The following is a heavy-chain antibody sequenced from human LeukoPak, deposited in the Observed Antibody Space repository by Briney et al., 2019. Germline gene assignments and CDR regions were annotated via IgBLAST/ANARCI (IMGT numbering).Heavy chain of an antibody. Sequence: GRSLRLYCAASGFTFSSYAMHWDRQAPGKGLEWVSAITGSGGNTYYADSVKGRFTISRDNSKNTLYLQMNSLRDEDTAVYYCAKWGDFDVLTGYYVPDFWGQGTLVTVSS. CDR3: AKWGDFDVLTGYYVPDF. J-gene: IGHJ4*02. V-gene: IGHV3-23*01. D-gene: IGHD3-9*01. CDR2: ITGSGGNT. CDR1: GFTFSSYA.